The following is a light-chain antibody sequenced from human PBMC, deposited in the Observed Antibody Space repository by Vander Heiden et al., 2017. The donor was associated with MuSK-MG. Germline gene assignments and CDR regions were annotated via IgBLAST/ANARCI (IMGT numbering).Light chain of an antibody. J-gene: IGLJ3*02. Sequence: NFMLTQPHSVSESPGKTVSISCTRTSGSIASNYVQCYHQRPGSSPTTVIFEDKHRPSGVPARFSGSIDRSSNSASLTISGLRTEDEADYYCQSYDSTNREVFGGGTKLTVL. V-gene: IGLV6-57*01. CDR1: SGSIASNY. CDR3: QSYDSTNREV. CDR2: EDK.